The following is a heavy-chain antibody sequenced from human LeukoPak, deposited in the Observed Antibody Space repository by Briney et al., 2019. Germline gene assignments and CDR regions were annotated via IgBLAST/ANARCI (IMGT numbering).Heavy chain of an antibody. D-gene: IGHD6-6*01. Sequence: PSETLSLTCTVSGGSISSSSYYWGWIRQPPGKGLEWIGNIYYSGSTYYNPSLKSRVTISVDTSKNQFSLKRSSVTAADTAVYYCARVRIAARLFDYWGQGTLVTVSS. CDR2: IYYSGST. CDR1: GGSISSSSYY. CDR3: ARVRIAARLFDY. J-gene: IGHJ4*02. V-gene: IGHV4-39*07.